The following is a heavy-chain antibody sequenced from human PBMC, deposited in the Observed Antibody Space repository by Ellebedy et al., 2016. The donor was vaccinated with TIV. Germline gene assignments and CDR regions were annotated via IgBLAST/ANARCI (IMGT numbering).Heavy chain of an antibody. CDR3: ASPKGV. CDR2: IYYSGGT. J-gene: IGHJ4*02. V-gene: IGHV4-59*08. Sequence: MPGGSLRLSCTVSGGSISSYYWSWIRQPPGKGLEWIGYIYYSGGTNYNPSLKSRVTISVDTSKNQFSLKLSSVTAADTAVYYCASPKGVWGQGTLVTVSS. CDR1: GGSISSYY. D-gene: IGHD2-8*01.